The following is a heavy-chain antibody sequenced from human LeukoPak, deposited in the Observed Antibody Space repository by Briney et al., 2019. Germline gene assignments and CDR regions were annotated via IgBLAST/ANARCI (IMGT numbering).Heavy chain of an antibody. CDR1: GFTFSSYS. Sequence: GGSLRLSCAASGFTFSSYSMNWVRQAPGKGLEWVSSISSSSSYIYYADSVKGRFTISRGNAKNSLYLQMNSLRAEDTAVYYCARFSDTAMVIPYWGQGTLVTVSS. CDR2: ISSSSSYI. D-gene: IGHD5-18*01. J-gene: IGHJ4*02. V-gene: IGHV3-21*01. CDR3: ARFSDTAMVIPY.